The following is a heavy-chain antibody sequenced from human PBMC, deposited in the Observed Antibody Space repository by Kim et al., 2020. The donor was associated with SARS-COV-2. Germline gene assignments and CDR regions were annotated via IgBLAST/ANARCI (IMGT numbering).Heavy chain of an antibody. CDR2: IYYSGST. D-gene: IGHD3-10*01. J-gene: IGHJ4*01. V-gene: IGHV4-39*07. Sequence: SETLSLTCTVSGGSISSSSYYWGWIRQPPGKGLEWIGSIYYSGSTYYNPSLKSRVTISVDTSKNQFSLKLSSVTAADTAVYYCARDRITMVRGDYYFDY. CDR3: ARDRITMVRGDYYFDY. CDR1: GGSISSSSYY.